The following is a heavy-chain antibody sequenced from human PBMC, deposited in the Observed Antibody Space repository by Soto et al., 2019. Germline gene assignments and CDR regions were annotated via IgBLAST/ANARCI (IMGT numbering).Heavy chain of an antibody. V-gene: IGHV3-23*01. D-gene: IGHD3-3*01. CDR1: GFTFSSYA. Sequence: EVQLLESGGGLVQPGGSLRLSCAASGFTFSSYAMSWVRQAPGKGLEWVSAMSGSGGSTYYADSVKGRFTISRDNSKNTLYLQMNSLRAEDTAVYYCAKAVAVSLLGFLLGYPVDYWGQGTLVTVSS. J-gene: IGHJ4*02. CDR3: AKAVAVSLLGFLLGYPVDY. CDR2: MSGSGGST.